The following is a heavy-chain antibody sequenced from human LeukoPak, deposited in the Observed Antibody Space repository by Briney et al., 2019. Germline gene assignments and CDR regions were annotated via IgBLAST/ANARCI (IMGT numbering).Heavy chain of an antibody. Sequence: SKTLSLTCTVSGGSISNDYWSWIRQPPGKGLEWFGYIHYSGSTNYNPSLRSRVTISVDTSKNHFSLKLSSVTAADTAVYYCARGVAGGHFDDWGQGTLVTVSS. CDR1: GGSISNDY. CDR3: ARGVAGGHFDD. V-gene: IGHV4-59*01. J-gene: IGHJ4*02. CDR2: IHYSGST. D-gene: IGHD6-19*01.